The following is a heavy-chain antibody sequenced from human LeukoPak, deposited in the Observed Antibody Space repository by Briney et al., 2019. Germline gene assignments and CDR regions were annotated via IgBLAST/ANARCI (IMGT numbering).Heavy chain of an antibody. CDR3: ARDYGYFDWLPDPG. J-gene: IGHJ4*02. CDR2: ISSSSSYI. CDR1: GFTFSSYS. Sequence: GGYLRLSCAASGFTFSSYSMNWVRRAPGKGLEWVSSISSSSSYIYYADSVKGRFTISRDSAKNSLYLQMNSLRAEDTAVYYCARDYGYFDWLPDPGWGQGTLVTVSS. V-gene: IGHV3-21*01. D-gene: IGHD3-9*01.